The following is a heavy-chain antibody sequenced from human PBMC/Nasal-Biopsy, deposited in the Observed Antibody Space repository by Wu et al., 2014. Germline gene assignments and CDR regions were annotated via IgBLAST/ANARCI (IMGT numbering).Heavy chain of an antibody. CDR2: ISSSGNTI. Sequence: LRLSCAASGFSFDLYGMHWVRQAPGKGLEWVSYISSSGNTIHYAASVRGRFTISRDMAGNSLYLQMNSLRDEDTAVYYCARELFGEYGMDVWGQGTTVTVSS. J-gene: IGHJ6*02. CDR1: GFSFDLYG. CDR3: ARELFGEYGMDV. V-gene: IGHV3-48*02. D-gene: IGHD3-10*02.